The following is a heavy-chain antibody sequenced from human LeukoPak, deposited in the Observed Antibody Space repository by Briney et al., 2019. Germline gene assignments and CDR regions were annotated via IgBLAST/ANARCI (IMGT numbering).Heavy chain of an antibody. Sequence: SQTLSLTCAISGDSVSSNSAAWNWIRQSPSRGLEWLGRTYYRSKWYNDYAVSVKSRITINPDTSKNQFSLQLNSVTPEDTAVYYCARVGYCTNGVCYARRVYYYYGMDVWGQGTTVTVSS. V-gene: IGHV6-1*01. CDR1: GDSVSSNSAA. D-gene: IGHD2-8*01. CDR2: TYYRSKWYN. CDR3: ARVGYCTNGVCYARRVYYYYGMDV. J-gene: IGHJ6*02.